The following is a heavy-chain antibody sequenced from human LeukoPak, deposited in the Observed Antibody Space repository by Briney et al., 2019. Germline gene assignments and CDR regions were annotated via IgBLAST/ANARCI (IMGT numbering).Heavy chain of an antibody. J-gene: IGHJ4*02. CDR3: WSTGTSTTDY. V-gene: IGHV3-73*01. CDR1: GFSFSGSA. CDR2: IRSKTNNYAT. D-gene: IGHD1-7*01. Sequence: GGSLRLSCAASGFSFSGSAIHWVRQASGKGLEWIGRIRSKTNNYATVYIESVKGRFTISRDDAKNTAFLQMNSLKTEDTAVYYCWSTGTSTTDYWGQGTLVTVSS.